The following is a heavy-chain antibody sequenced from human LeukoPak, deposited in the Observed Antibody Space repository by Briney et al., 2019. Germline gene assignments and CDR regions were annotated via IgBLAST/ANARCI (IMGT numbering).Heavy chain of an antibody. CDR1: GGSISSGSYY. CDR3: AREGNIVVVPAALDY. D-gene: IGHD2-2*01. Sequence: SQTLSLTCTVSGGSISSGSYYWSWIRQPAGKGLEWIRRIYTSGSTNYNPSLKSRATISVDTSKNQFSLKLSSVTAADTAVYYCAREGNIVVVPAALDYWGQGTLVTVSS. V-gene: IGHV4-61*02. J-gene: IGHJ4*02. CDR2: IYTSGST.